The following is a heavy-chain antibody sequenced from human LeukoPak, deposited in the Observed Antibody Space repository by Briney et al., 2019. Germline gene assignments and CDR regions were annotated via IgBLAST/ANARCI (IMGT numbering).Heavy chain of an antibody. CDR3: ARRADYCSGGSCYYGMDV. CDR1: GGSISSSSYY. CDR2: IYHSGST. Sequence: SETLSLTCTVSGGSISSSSYYWDWIRQPPGKGLEWIMSIYHSGSTYYNPSLKSRVTISVDTFKNQFSLKLRSVTAADTAVYYCARRADYCSGGSCYYGMDVWGQGTTVTVSS. J-gene: IGHJ6*02. D-gene: IGHD2-15*01. V-gene: IGHV4-39*01.